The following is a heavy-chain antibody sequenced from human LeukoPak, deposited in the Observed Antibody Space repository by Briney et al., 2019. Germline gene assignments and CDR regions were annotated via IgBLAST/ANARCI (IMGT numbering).Heavy chain of an antibody. CDR1: GYTFTSYG. V-gene: IGHV1-18*01. Sequence: ASVKFSCKASGYTFTSYGISWVRQAPGPGIDWMGWISCYNGNTIYAQKLQGRVTIPTHTSTSTTYTELRSLRSDDTAVHYCARDMGTSFCTNGVCYVEAFDIWGQGTMVTVSS. J-gene: IGHJ3*02. CDR3: ARDMGTSFCTNGVCYVEAFDI. D-gene: IGHD2-8*01. CDR2: ISCYNGNT.